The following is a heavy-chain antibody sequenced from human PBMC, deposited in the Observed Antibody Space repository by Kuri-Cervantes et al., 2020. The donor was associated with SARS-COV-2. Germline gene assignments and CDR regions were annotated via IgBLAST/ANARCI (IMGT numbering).Heavy chain of an antibody. CDR2: IYYSGST. J-gene: IGHJ6*02. CDR3: ARTVTTFYYYYGMDV. V-gene: IGHV4-59*01. D-gene: IGHD4-17*01. CDR1: GGSISSYY. Sequence: SETLSLTCTVSGGSISSYYWSWIRQPPGKGLEWIGYIYYSGSTNYNPSLKGRVTISVDTSKNQFSLKLSSVTAADTAVYYCARTVTTFYYYYGMDVWGQGTTVTVSS.